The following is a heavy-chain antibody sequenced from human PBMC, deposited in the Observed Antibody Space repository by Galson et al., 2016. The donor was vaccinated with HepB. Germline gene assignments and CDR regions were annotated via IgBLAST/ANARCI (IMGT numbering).Heavy chain of an antibody. J-gene: IGHJ4*02. CDR2: INPKNGAT. Sequence: SVKVSCKASGYSFTTYFIYWVRQAPGQGLEWMGWINPKNGATRYAQKFEDRVTMSSDTSTATVYMELTSVTSDDTAVFYCVREAHGYSGFWGQGTLVTVSS. CDR1: GYSFTTYF. D-gene: IGHD5-12*01. CDR3: VREAHGYSGF. V-gene: IGHV1-2*02.